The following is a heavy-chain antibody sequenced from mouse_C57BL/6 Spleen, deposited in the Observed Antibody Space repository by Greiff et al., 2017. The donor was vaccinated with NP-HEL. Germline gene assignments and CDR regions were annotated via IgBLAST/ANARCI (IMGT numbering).Heavy chain of an antibody. CDR1: GYTFTSYW. J-gene: IGHJ3*01. CDR3: ARPIYYGNSWFAY. Sequence: QVHVKQPGAELVKPGASVKLSCKASGYTFTSYWMHWVKQRPGQGLEWIGMIHPNSGSTNYNEKFKSKATLTVDKSSSTAYMQLSSLTSEDSAVYYCARPIYYGNSWFAYWGQGTLVTVSA. CDR2: IHPNSGST. D-gene: IGHD2-1*01. V-gene: IGHV1-64*01.